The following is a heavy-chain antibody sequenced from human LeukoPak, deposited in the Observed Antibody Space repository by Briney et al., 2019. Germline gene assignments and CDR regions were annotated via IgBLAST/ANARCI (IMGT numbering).Heavy chain of an antibody. CDR1: GYSISSGYY. D-gene: IGHD6-19*01. CDR2: IDIDGHL. J-gene: IGHJ5*01. V-gene: IGHV4-38-2*02. Sequence: SETLSLTCTVSGYSISSGYYWGWIRQPPGKGLEWIGEIDIDGHLNYNPSLKSRVTISLDTTRNQFSLKLASVIAADTASYYCVRQIGAGAFDSWGQETVVTVPS. CDR3: VRQIGAGAFDS.